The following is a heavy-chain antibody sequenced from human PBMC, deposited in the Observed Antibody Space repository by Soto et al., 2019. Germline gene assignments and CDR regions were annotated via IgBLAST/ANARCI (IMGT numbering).Heavy chain of an antibody. CDR2: MFYVGAT. CDR3: ARVLRFCSSPYCRGRDWFDP. J-gene: IGHJ5*02. CDR1: DDSISSGDYY. V-gene: IGHV4-30-4*01. D-gene: IGHD2-2*01. Sequence: SETLSLTCSVSDDSISSGDYYWSWIRQPPGLGIEWIGYMFYVGATYYSPSLKSRVTISVDTSKNQFSLKLSSESAADTAVYHCARVLRFCSSPYCRGRDWFDPWGQGTLVTVSS.